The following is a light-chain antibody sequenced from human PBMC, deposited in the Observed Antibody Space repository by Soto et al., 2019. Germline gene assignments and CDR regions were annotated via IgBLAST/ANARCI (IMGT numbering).Light chain of an antibody. CDR2: DAS. Sequence: EIVLTQSPGTLSLSPGEGATLSCRASQSVSSNYLAWYQHKPGQAPRLIIYDASKRATGIPDRFSGRGSGTDFTLTISRLEPEDFATYYCHHYNTSPIFTFGPGTKVDIK. V-gene: IGKV3-20*01. CDR3: HHYNTSPIFT. J-gene: IGKJ3*01. CDR1: QSVSSNY.